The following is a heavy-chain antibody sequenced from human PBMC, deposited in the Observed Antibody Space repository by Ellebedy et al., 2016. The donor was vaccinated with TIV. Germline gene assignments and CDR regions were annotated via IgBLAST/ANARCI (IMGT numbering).Heavy chain of an antibody. CDR2: IRSKPNSYAT. V-gene: IGHV3-73*01. Sequence: GGSLRLSXAASGFTLSGHSMNWVRQASGKGLEWVGRIRSKPNSYATAYAASVKGRFTISRDDSKNTAYLQMNSLKTEDTAVYYCVQGSDYGDYYYGMDVWGQGTTVTVSS. CDR1: GFTLSGHS. CDR3: VQGSDYGDYYYGMDV. D-gene: IGHD4-17*01. J-gene: IGHJ6*02.